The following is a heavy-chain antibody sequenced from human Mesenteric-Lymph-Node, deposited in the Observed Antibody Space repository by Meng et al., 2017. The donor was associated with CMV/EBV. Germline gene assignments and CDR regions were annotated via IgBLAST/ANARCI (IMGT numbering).Heavy chain of an antibody. CDR2: ISAYNGNT. V-gene: IGHV1-18*01. CDR1: GYTFTSYG. CDR3: ARGDYDLYFGMDV. J-gene: IGHJ6*02. Sequence: ASVKVSCKASGYTFTSYGISWVRQAPGQGLEWMGWISAYNGNTNYAQKFRGRVTITRNTSISTAYMELSSLRSEDTAVYYCARGDYDLYFGMDVWGQGTTVTVSS. D-gene: IGHD3/OR15-3a*01.